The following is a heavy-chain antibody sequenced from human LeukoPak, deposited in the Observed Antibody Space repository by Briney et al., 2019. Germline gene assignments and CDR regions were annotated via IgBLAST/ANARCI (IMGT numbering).Heavy chain of an antibody. D-gene: IGHD5-24*01. CDR2: IWYDGSNK. J-gene: IGHJ4*02. V-gene: IGHV3-33*06. CDR3: AKGEGDGYNLDY. CDR1: GFTFSSYG. Sequence: GRSLRLSCAASGFTFSSYGMHWVRQAPGKGLEWMAVIWYDGSNKYYADSVKGRFTISRDNSKNTLYLQMNSLRAEDTAVYYCAKGEGDGYNLDYWGQGTLVTVSS.